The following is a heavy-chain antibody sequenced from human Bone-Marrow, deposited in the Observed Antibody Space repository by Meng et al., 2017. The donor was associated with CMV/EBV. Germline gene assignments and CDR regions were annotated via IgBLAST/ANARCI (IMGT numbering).Heavy chain of an antibody. Sequence: GESLKISCAASGFTFSTYGIHWVRQAPGKGLEWVAFIRYDGSNKYYADSVKGRFTISRDNAKNSLYLQMNSLRAEDTAVYYCADSNRGLYYYGMDVWGQGTTVTVSS. V-gene: IGHV3-30*02. J-gene: IGHJ6*02. CDR1: GFTFSTYG. CDR3: ADSNRGLYYYGMDV. D-gene: IGHD2/OR15-2a*01. CDR2: IRYDGSNK.